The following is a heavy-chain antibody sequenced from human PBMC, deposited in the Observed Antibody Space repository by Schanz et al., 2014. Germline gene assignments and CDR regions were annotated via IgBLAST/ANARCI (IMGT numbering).Heavy chain of an antibody. CDR1: GFTFSKHW. CDR3: ARDNYYSSGSCAY. CDR2: IKQDGSEK. D-gene: IGHD3-10*01. V-gene: IGHV3-7*04. J-gene: IGHJ4*02. Sequence: EVQLAESGGGLVQPGGSLRLSCGGSGFTFSKHWMSWVRQAPGKGLEWVANIKQDGSEKYYVDAVKGRFTISRDNAKKSMYLHMKSLRGEDTAVDYCARDNYYSSGSCAYWGQGTLVTVSS.